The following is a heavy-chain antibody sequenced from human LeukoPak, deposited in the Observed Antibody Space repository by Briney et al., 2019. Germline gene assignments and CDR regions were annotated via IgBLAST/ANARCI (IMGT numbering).Heavy chain of an antibody. Sequence: PGGSLRLSCAASGFTFDDYGMSWVRQAPGKGLEWVSGINWNGGSTGYADSVKGRFTISRDNAKNSLYLQMNSLRAEDTALYYCAREGYYGSGSSFDYWGQGTLVTVSS. J-gene: IGHJ4*02. V-gene: IGHV3-20*04. D-gene: IGHD3-10*01. CDR3: AREGYYGSGSSFDY. CDR2: INWNGGST. CDR1: GFTFDDYG.